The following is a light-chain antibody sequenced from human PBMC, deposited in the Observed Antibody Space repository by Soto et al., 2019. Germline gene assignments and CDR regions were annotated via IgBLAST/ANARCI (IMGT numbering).Light chain of an antibody. CDR2: AAS. Sequence: DNQMIQSPTSLSASVGNRVTITCRASQDVWNFVAWYQQKPGKAPKLLIYAASTLQSGVPSRFSGSGSGTDFTLTINSLQPEDVATYSCQKYSSVPVFGPGTKVEIK. V-gene: IGKV1-27*01. J-gene: IGKJ3*01. CDR3: QKYSSVPV. CDR1: QDVWNF.